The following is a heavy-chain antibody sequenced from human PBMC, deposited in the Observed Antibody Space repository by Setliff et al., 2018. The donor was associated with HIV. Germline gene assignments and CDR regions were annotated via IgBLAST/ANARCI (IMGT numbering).Heavy chain of an antibody. J-gene: IGHJ4*02. CDR1: GGSISSGSYY. V-gene: IGHV4-61*09. Sequence: SETLSLTCAVSGGSISSGSYYWNWIRQPAGKGLEWIGHIYTSGSTYYNPSLKSRVTISVDTSKNHFSLKLSSVTAADTAVYYCARLVGGDSRSSFFFDYWGQGTLVTVS. CDR2: IYTSGST. D-gene: IGHD6-6*01. CDR3: ARLVGGDSRSSFFFDY.